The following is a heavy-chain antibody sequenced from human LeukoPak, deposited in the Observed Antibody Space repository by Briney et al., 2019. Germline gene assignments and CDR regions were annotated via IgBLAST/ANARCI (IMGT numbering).Heavy chain of an antibody. CDR3: VRGGTYWTVS. CDR1: GFVFSASY. V-gene: IGHV3-7*01. J-gene: IGHJ5*01. CDR2: IKPDGSEK. Sequence: GGSLRLSCAASGFVFSASYMSWVRKAPGKGLEWVATIKPDGSEKYHVDSVSGRFTISRDNTNDSLFLQMNSLRVDDTAVYYCVRGGTYWTVSWGQGSLVNVS.